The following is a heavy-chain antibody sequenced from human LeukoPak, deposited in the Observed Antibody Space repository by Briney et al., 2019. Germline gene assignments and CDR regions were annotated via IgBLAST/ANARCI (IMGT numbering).Heavy chain of an antibody. Sequence: ASVKVSCKASGYTFTSYDINWVRQASGQGLEWMGWMNPNSGNTGYAQKFQGRVTMTRYTSISTAYMELSSLRSEDTAVYYCARGRQQWLVLSNNWFDPWGQGTLVTVSS. CDR2: MNPNSGNT. D-gene: IGHD6-19*01. J-gene: IGHJ5*02. CDR3: ARGRQQWLVLSNNWFDP. CDR1: GYTFTSYD. V-gene: IGHV1-8*01.